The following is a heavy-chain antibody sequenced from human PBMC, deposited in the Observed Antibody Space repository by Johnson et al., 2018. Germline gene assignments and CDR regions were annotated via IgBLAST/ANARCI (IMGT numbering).Heavy chain of an antibody. CDR2: IYYSRSP. V-gene: IGHV4-59*01. CDR1: GGSINNYS. CDR3: ARWTLRPVDAFDI. J-gene: IGHJ3*02. Sequence: QVQLQESGPGLVEPSETLSLSCTVSGGSINNYSWSWIRQPPGKGLEWIGDIYYSRSPHYNSVLKSRVTISVDTSNNQSSLKLSSVTAPDTAVYYCARWTLRPVDAFDIWGQGTMVTVSS. D-gene: IGHD3-3*01.